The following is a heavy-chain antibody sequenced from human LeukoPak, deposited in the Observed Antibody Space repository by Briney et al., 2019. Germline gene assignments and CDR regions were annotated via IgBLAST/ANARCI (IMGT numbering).Heavy chain of an antibody. J-gene: IGHJ6*04. D-gene: IGHD3-16*01. Sequence: PSETLSLTCAVYGGSFSGYYWSWIRQPPGKGLEWIGEINHSGSTNYNPSLKSRVTISVDTSKNQVSLKLSSVTAADTAVYYCARGLRSYYYYHGMHVWGEATTVTVSS. CDR2: INHSGST. CDR3: ARGLRSYYYYHGMHV. V-gene: IGHV4-34*01. CDR1: GGSFSGYY.